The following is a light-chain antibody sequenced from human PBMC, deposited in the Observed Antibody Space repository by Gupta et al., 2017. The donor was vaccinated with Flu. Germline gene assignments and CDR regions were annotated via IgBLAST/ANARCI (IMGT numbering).Light chain of an antibody. CDR1: QSVNNNL. Sequence: EIVLTQSPGTLSLSPGERATLSCRASQSVNNNLLTWYQQKPGQAPRLLIYGASSRATGIPDRCSGSGSGTDFTLTIRRLEPEDVAVYYCQQYGISLYTFGQGTKLEIK. CDR3: QQYGISLYT. CDR2: GAS. J-gene: IGKJ2*01. V-gene: IGKV3-20*01.